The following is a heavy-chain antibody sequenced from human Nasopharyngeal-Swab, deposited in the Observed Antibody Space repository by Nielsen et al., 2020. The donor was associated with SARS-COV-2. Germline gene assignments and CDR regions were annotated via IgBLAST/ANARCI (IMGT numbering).Heavy chain of an antibody. J-gene: IGHJ4*02. V-gene: IGHV4-39*01. D-gene: IGHD2-2*01. CDR2: IYYSRST. Sequence: SETLSLTCTVSGGSISSSSYYWGWIRQPPGTGLVWIGSIYYSRSTYYNPSLKSRVTISVDTSKNQFSLKLSSVTAADTAVYYCARRVGSTLDYWGQGTLVTVSS. CDR3: ARRVGSTLDY. CDR1: GGSISSSSYY.